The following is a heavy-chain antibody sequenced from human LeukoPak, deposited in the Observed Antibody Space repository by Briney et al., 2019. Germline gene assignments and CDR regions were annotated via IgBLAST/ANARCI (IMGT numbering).Heavy chain of an antibody. CDR1: GGSISSGGYY. Sequence: SQTLSLTCTVSGGSISSGGYYWSWIRQHPGKGLEWIGYIYHSGSTYYDPSLKSRVTISVDRSKNQFSLKLSSVTAADTAVYYCARGGLGIRNWFDPWGQGTLVTVSS. CDR2: IYHSGST. CDR3: ARGGLGIRNWFDP. V-gene: IGHV4-30-2*01. D-gene: IGHD7-27*01. J-gene: IGHJ5*02.